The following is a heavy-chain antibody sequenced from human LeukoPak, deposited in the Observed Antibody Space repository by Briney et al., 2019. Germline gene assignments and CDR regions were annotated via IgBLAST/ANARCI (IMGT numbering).Heavy chain of an antibody. CDR3: ARAVWIAAADLSFGY. CDR2: IIPILGIA. V-gene: IGHV1-69*04. Sequence: ASVKVSCKASGGTFSSYAISWVRQAPGQGLEWMGRIIPILGIANYAQKFQGRVTITADKSTSTAYMELSSLRSEDTAVYYCARAVWIAAADLSFGYWGQGTLVTVSS. CDR1: GGTFSSYA. J-gene: IGHJ4*02. D-gene: IGHD6-13*01.